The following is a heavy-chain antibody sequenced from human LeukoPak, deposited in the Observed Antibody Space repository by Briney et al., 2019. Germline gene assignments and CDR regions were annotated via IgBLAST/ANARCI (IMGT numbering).Heavy chain of an antibody. Sequence: PSGTLSLTCAVSGGSISSSNWWSWVRQPPGKGLEWIGEIYHSGSTNYNPSLKSRVTISVDKSRNQFSLKLSSVTAADTAVYYCARWAIAAAAWFDPWGQGTLVTVSS. J-gene: IGHJ5*02. V-gene: IGHV4-4*02. CDR2: IYHSGST. CDR1: GGSISSSNW. CDR3: ARWAIAAAAWFDP. D-gene: IGHD6-13*01.